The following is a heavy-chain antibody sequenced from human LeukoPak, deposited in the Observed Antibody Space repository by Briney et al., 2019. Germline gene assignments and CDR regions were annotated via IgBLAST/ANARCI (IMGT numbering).Heavy chain of an antibody. V-gene: IGHV4-38-2*01. CDR2: IYHSGST. J-gene: IGHJ4*02. CDR3: ARLSSSGWSY. CDR1: GYSISSGYY. Sequence: KSSETLSLTCAVSGYSISSGYYWGWIRQPPGKGLEWIGSIYHSGSTYYNPSLKSRVTISVDTAKNQFSLKLSSVAAADTAVYYCARLSSSGWSYWGQGTLVTVSS. D-gene: IGHD6-19*01.